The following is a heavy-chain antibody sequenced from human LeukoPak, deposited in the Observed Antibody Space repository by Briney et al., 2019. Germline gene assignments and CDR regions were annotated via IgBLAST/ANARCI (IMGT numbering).Heavy chain of an antibody. D-gene: IGHD5-24*01. J-gene: IGHJ4*02. V-gene: IGHV3-33*01. CDR1: GFTFSSYG. CDR3: ARDLMATTSLFDY. CDR2: IWYDGSNK. Sequence: GGSLRLSCAASGFTFSSYGMHWVRQAPGKGLEWVAVIWYDGSNKYYADSVKGRFTISRDNSKNTLYLQMNSLRAEDTAVYYCARDLMATTSLFDYWGQGTPVTVSS.